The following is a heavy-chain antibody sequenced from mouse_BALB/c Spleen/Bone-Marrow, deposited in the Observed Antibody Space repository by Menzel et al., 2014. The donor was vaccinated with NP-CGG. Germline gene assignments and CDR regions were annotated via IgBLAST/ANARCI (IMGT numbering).Heavy chain of an antibody. CDR1: GFNIKDTY. J-gene: IGHJ1*01. CDR3: ARQEFAIYWYFDV. D-gene: IGHD1-3*01. CDR2: IDPANGNT. V-gene: IGHV14-3*02. Sequence: EVKLMESGAELVKPGASVKLSCSTSGFNIKDTYMHWVKQRPEQGLEWIGRIDPANGNTKYDPKFQDKATITADTSSNTVDLQPSSLTFEDTAVYYCARQEFAIYWYFDVWGAGTTVTVSS.